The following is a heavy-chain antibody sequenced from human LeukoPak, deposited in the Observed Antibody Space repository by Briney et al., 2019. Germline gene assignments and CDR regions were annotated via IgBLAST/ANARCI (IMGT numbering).Heavy chain of an antibody. D-gene: IGHD3-22*01. Sequence: PGGSLRLSCAASGFTFSSYALSWVRQAPGMGLQWVSAISHTGGSTYYADSVKGRFTISRDNSKNTLYLQMKSLRAEDTAVYYCAKAPICDSTGYYREYDYWGQGTLVTVSS. V-gene: IGHV3-23*01. CDR3: AKAPICDSTGYYREYDY. J-gene: IGHJ4*02. CDR2: ISHTGGST. CDR1: GFTFSSYA.